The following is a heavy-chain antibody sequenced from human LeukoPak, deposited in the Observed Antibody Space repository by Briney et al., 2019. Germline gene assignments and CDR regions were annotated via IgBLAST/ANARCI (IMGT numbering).Heavy chain of an antibody. CDR3: ARGFLVMKSPYYYDSSGYYSN. CDR2: INHSGST. Sequence: SETLFLTCAVYGGSFSGYYWSWIRQPPGKGLEWIGEINHSGSTNYNPSLKSRVTISVDTSKNQFSLKLSSVTAADTAAYYCARGFLVMKSPYYYDSSGYYSNWGQGTLVTVSS. CDR1: GGSFSGYY. V-gene: IGHV4-34*01. D-gene: IGHD3-22*01. J-gene: IGHJ4*02.